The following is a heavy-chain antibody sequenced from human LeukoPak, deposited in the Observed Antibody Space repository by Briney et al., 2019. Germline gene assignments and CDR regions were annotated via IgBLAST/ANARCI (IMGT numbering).Heavy chain of an antibody. V-gene: IGHV3-30*18. J-gene: IGHJ2*01. CDR3: AKDHDYGDYGWYFDL. CDR2: ISYDGSNK. Sequence: GGSLRLSCAASGFTFSSYGMHWVRQAPGKGLEWVAVISYDGSNKYYADSVKGRFTISSDNSKNTLYLQMNSLRAEDTAVYYCAKDHDYGDYGWYFDLWGRGTLVTVSS. D-gene: IGHD4-17*01. CDR1: GFTFSSYG.